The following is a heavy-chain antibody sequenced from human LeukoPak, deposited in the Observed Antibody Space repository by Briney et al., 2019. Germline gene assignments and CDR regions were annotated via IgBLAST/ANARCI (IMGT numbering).Heavy chain of an antibody. D-gene: IGHD6-13*01. Sequence: PGRSLRLSCAASGFTFDDYAMHWVRQAPGKGLEWVSGISWNSGSIGYADSVKGRFTISRDNAKNSLYLQMNSLRAEDTALYYCAKDQSIAAARPYGYYYYGMDVWGQGTTVTVSS. CDR1: GFTFDDYA. J-gene: IGHJ6*02. CDR2: ISWNSGSI. V-gene: IGHV3-9*01. CDR3: AKDQSIAAARPYGYYYYGMDV.